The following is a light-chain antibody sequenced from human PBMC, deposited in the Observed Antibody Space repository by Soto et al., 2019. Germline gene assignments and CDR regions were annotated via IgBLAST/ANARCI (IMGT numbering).Light chain of an antibody. CDR3: KQALQTPRT. J-gene: IGKJ1*01. Sequence: DIVMTQSPLSLPVTPGETASISCRSSQSLLHSNGYNYLDWYLQKPGQSPQLLISLGSNRASGVPDRLSGSGSGTDFTLKISRVEAEDVGVYYCKQALQTPRTFGQGTKVEIK. CDR2: LGS. V-gene: IGKV2-28*01. CDR1: QSLLHSNGYNY.